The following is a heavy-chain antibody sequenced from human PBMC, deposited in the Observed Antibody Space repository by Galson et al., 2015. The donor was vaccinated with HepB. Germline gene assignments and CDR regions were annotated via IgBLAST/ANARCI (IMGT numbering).Heavy chain of an antibody. CDR3: ARVGSLEETVWHYFDY. CDR2: IWYDGSNK. J-gene: IGHJ4*02. V-gene: IGHV3-33*01. D-gene: IGHD3-16*01. Sequence: SLRLSCAASGFTFSSYGMHWVRQAPGKGLEWVAVIWYDGSNKYYADSVKGRFTISRDNSKSTLYLQMNSLRAEDTAVYYCARVGSLEETVWHYFDYWGQGTLVTVSS. CDR1: GFTFSSYG.